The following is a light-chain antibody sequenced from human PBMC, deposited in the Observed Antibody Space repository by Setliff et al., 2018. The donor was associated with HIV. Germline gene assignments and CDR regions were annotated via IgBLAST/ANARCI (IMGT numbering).Light chain of an antibody. CDR2: DVS. V-gene: IGLV2-11*01. J-gene: IGLJ1*01. CDR1: SSDVGGYNY. Sequence: QSALAQPRSVSGSPGQSVTISCTGTSSDVGGYNYVSWYQQHPGKAPKLMIYDVSKRPSGVPDRFPGSKSGNTASLTISGLQAGDEADYYCCSYAGSYTYVFGTGTKGTVL. CDR3: CSYAGSYTYV.